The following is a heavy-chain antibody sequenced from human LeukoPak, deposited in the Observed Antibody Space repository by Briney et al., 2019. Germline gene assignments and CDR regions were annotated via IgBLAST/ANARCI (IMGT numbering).Heavy chain of an antibody. CDR1: RFTFTTYW. J-gene: IGHJ4*02. CDR2: ISSSSSTI. CDR3: ARESSSWYVGFDY. Sequence: GGSLRLSCAASRFTFTTYWMGWVRQAPGKGLEWVSYISSSSSTIYYADSVKGRFTISRDNAKNSLYLQMNSLRAEDTAVYYCARESSSWYVGFDYWGQGTLVTVSS. D-gene: IGHD6-13*01. V-gene: IGHV3-48*01.